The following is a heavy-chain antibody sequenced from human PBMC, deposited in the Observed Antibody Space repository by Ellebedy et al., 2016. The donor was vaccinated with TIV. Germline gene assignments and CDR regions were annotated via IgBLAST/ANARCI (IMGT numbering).Heavy chain of an antibody. CDR3: ATDGSYGDYLSPTHAFVI. J-gene: IGHJ3*02. CDR1: RFSLSSYW. V-gene: IGHV3-7*01. Sequence: GGSLRLSCAASRFSLSSYWMSWVRQAPGKGLEWVANINQDESEKHYVDSVKGRFTISRDNAKNSLYLQMNSLRVEDTAVYYCATDGSYGDYLSPTHAFVIWGQGTMVTVSS. CDR2: INQDESEK. D-gene: IGHD4-17*01.